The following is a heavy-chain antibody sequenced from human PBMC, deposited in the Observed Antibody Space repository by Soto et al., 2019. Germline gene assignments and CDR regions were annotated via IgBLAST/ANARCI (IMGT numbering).Heavy chain of an antibody. CDR3: ASSLLPPFDY. V-gene: IGHV3-74*01. J-gene: IGHJ4*02. Sequence: GGSLRLSCAASGFTFSSYWMHWVRQAPGKGLVWVSRINSDGSSTSYADSVKGRCTISRDNAKNTLYLQINSLRAGDTPVYYCASSLLPPFDYWGQGTLVTVSS. CDR2: INSDGSST. CDR1: GFTFSSYW.